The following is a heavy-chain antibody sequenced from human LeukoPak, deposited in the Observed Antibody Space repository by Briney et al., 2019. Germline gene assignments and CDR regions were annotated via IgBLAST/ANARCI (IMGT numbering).Heavy chain of an antibody. D-gene: IGHD3-22*01. V-gene: IGHV4-39*01. J-gene: IGHJ4*02. Sequence: PSETLSLTCTVSGDSSSSSSYYWGWIRQPPGKGLEWIGSIYYSGSTYYNPSLKSRVTISVDTSKNQFSLKLSSVTAADTAVYYCARRRSYDSSGPLMEDWGQGTLVTVSS. CDR1: GDSSSSSSYY. CDR2: IYYSGST. CDR3: ARRRSYDSSGPLMED.